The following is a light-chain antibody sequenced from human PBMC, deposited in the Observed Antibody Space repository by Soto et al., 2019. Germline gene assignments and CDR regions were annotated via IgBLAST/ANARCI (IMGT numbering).Light chain of an antibody. V-gene: IGKV4-1*01. Sequence: DIVMTQSPLSLPVTPGEPASISFRSSQSPLHDNGYNYVDWVLQKPGQPPKLLIYWASTRESGVPDRFSGSGSGTDFTLTIGSLQAEDVAVYYCQQYYSTPLTFGGGTKVDIK. J-gene: IGKJ4*01. CDR1: QSPLHDNGYNY. CDR3: QQYYSTPLT. CDR2: WAS.